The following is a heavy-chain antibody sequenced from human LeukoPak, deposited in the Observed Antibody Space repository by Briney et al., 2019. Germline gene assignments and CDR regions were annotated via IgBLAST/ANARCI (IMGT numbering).Heavy chain of an antibody. J-gene: IGHJ4*02. V-gene: IGHV4-34*01. D-gene: IGHD4-17*01. CDR2: INHSGYT. Sequence: SESLSLTCAVSGVSFDDYYWSWVRQPPGKGLEWIGEINHSGYTNDSPSLKSRVTISIDTSRKQFSLNLRSVTVADTAVYYCTRMTTGHDYWGQGTLVTVSS. CDR3: TRMTTGHDY. CDR1: GVSFDDYY.